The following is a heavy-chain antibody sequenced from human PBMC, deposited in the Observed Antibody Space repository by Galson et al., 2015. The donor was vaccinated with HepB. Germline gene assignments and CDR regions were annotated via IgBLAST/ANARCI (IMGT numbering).Heavy chain of an antibody. V-gene: IGHV3-21*01. CDR3: AREMSPQGYYYYGMDV. J-gene: IGHJ6*02. CDR1: GFTFSSYS. CDR2: ISSSSSYI. Sequence: SLRLSCAASGFTFSSYSMNWVRQAPGKGLEWVSSISSSSSYIYYADSVKGRFTISRDNAKNSLYLQMNSLRAEDTAVYYCAREMSPQGYYYYGMDVWGQGTTVTVSS.